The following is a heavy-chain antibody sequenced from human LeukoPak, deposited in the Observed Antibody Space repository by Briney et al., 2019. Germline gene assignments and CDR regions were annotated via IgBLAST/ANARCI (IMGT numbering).Heavy chain of an antibody. J-gene: IGHJ6*03. CDR2: ISSSGSYI. CDR3: ARGAGTIFGEYYYYMDV. Sequence: GGSLRLSCAASGVTFSDSAMTWVRQVPVKGLEWVSSISSSGSYIYYADSVKGRFTISRDNAKSSLYLEMNSLSADDTAVYHCARGAGTIFGEYYYYMDVWGKGTAVTASS. CDR1: GVTFSDSA. D-gene: IGHD3-3*01. V-gene: IGHV3-21*01.